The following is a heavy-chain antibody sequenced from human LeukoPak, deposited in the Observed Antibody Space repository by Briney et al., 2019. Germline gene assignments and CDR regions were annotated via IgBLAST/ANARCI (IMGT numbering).Heavy chain of an antibody. CDR3: ARASGDIVVVPAAIWFDP. CDR1: GGTFSSYA. CDR2: IIPIFGTA. D-gene: IGHD2-2*01. V-gene: IGHV1-69*13. J-gene: IGHJ5*02. Sequence: SVKVSCKASGGTFSSYAISWVRQAPGQGLEWMGGIIPIFGTANYARKFQGRVTITADESTSTAYMELSSLRSEDTAVYYCARASGDIVVVPAAIWFDPWGQGTLVTVSS.